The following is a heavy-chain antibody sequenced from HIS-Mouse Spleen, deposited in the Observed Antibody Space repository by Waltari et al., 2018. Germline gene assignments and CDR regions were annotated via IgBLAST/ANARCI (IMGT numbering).Heavy chain of an antibody. Sequence: EVQLVESGGGLVKPGGSLRLSCPAAGFTFSSYSMNWVRQAPGKGLEWVSSISSSSSYIYYADSVKGRFTISRDNAKNSLYLQMNSLRAEDTAVYYCARLGGAGGMDVWGQGTTVTVSS. V-gene: IGHV3-21*01. CDR2: ISSSSSYI. D-gene: IGHD3-16*01. CDR1: GFTFSSYS. CDR3: ARLGGAGGMDV. J-gene: IGHJ6*02.